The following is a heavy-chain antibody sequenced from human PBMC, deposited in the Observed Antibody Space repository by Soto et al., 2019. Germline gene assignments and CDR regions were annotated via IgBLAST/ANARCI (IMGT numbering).Heavy chain of an antibody. D-gene: IGHD2-2*01. CDR3: ARSNNDIVVVPAATQTTYYYYYMDV. CDR1: GGSISSYY. CDR2: IYYSGGT. J-gene: IGHJ6*03. V-gene: IGHV4-59*01. Sequence: QVQLQESGPGLVKPSETLSLTCTVSGGSISSYYWSWIRQPPGKGLEWIGYIYYSGGTNYNPPLNSRVAISAETTKKQFSLQLSFVTAADTAVYYCARSNNDIVVVPAATQTTYYYYYMDVWGKGTTVTVSS.